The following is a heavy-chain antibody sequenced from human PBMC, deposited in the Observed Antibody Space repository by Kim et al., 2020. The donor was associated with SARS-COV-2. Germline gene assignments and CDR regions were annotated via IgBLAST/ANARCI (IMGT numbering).Heavy chain of an antibody. V-gene: IGHV1-69*04. D-gene: IGHD2-2*01. CDR3: ARVPNIVVVPAANAWFDP. CDR1: GGTFSSYA. Sequence: SVKVSCKASGGTFSSYAISWVRQAPGQGLEWMGRIIPILGIANYAQKFQGRVTITADKSTSTAYMELSSLRSEDTAVYYCARVPNIVVVPAANAWFDPW. CDR2: IIPILGIA. J-gene: IGHJ5*02.